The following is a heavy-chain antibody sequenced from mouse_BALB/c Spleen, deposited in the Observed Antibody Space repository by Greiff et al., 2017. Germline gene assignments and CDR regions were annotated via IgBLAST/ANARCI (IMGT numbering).Heavy chain of an antibody. CDR1: GFTFSSYG. J-gene: IGHJ2*01. Sequence: EVQLVESGGDLVKPGGSLKLSCAASGFTFSSYGMSWVRQTPDKRLEWVATISSGGSYTYYPDSVKGRFTISRDNAKNTLYLQMSSLKSEDTAMYYCAKTGDGTRTGFDYWGQGTTLTVSS. V-gene: IGHV5-6*01. D-gene: IGHD2-1*01. CDR3: AKTGDGTRTGFDY. CDR2: ISSGGSYT.